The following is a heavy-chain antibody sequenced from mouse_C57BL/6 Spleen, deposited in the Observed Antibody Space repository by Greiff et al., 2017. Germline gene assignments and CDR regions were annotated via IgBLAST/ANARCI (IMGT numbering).Heavy chain of an antibody. J-gene: IGHJ4*01. CDR2: ISYDGSN. CDR1: GYSITSGYY. CDR3: ARVGHYDYDDYAMDY. D-gene: IGHD2-4*01. Sequence: VQLKQSGPGLVKPSQSLSLTCSVTGYSITSGYYWNWIRQFPGNKLEWMGYISYDGSNNYNPSLKNRISITRDTSKNQFFLKLNSVTTEDTATYYCARVGHYDYDDYAMDYWGQGTSVTVSS. V-gene: IGHV3-6*01.